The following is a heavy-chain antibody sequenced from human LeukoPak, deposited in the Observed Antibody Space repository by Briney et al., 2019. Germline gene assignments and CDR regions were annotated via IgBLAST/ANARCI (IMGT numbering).Heavy chain of an antibody. V-gene: IGHV3-11*01. CDR3: ASSYYYDSSGYLYYFDY. J-gene: IGHJ4*02. CDR1: GFTFSDYY. D-gene: IGHD3-22*01. Sequence: GGSLRLSCAASGFTFSDYYMSWIRQAPGKGLEWVSYISSSGSTIYYADSVKGRFTISRDNAKNSLYLQMNSLRAEDTAVYYCASSYYYDSSGYLYYFDYWGQGTLVTVS. CDR2: ISSSGSTI.